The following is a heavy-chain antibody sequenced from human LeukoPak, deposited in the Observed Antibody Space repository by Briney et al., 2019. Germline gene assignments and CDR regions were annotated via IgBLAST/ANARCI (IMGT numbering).Heavy chain of an antibody. CDR2: IYWDDDK. Sequence: TLSLTCTVSGGSISSYYWSWIRQPPGKALEWLALIYWDDDKRYSPSLKSRLTITKDTSKNQVVLTMTNMDPVDTATYYCAHSHYGSGSYYRDYWGQGTLVTVSS. V-gene: IGHV2-5*08. D-gene: IGHD3-10*01. J-gene: IGHJ4*02. CDR3: AHSHYGSGSYYRDY. CDR1: GGSISSYYW.